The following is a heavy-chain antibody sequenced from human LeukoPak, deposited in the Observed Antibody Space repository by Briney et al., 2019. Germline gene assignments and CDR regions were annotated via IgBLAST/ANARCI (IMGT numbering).Heavy chain of an antibody. V-gene: IGHV3-23*01. CDR2: ISGSGGST. CDR1: GFTFSSYA. J-gene: IGHJ4*02. CDR3: AKPLGAAAGTRTFDY. Sequence: PGGSLRLSCAASGFTFSSYAMSWVRQAPGKGLEWVSAISGSGGSTYYADSVKGRFTISRDNSKNTLCLQMNSLRAEDTAVYYCAKPLGAAAGTRTFDYWGQGTLVTVSS. D-gene: IGHD6-13*01.